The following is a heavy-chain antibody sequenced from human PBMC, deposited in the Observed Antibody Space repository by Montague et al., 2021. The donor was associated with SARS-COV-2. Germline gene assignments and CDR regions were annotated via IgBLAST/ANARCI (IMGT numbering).Heavy chain of an antibody. CDR1: GFTFSNYA. Sequence: SLRLSCAASGFTFSNYAMNWVRQTPGKGLEWVSVIFGDGSNTYYADSVKGRFTISRDKSTNTLYLQMDSLRAEDTAVYYCAKSSGSYGDYLDYWGQGTLVTVSS. V-gene: IGHV3-23*03. CDR2: IFGDGSNT. J-gene: IGHJ4*02. CDR3: AKSSGSYGDYLDY. D-gene: IGHD1-26*01.